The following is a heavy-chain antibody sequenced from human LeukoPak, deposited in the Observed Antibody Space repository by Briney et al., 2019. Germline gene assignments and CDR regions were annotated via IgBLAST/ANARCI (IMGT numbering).Heavy chain of an antibody. V-gene: IGHV3-74*01. Sequence: GGSLRLSCAASGFTFSNYWMHWVRQAPGKGLVWVSHINSDESNTNYADSVKGRFTISRDNTKNTLYLQMNSLRAEDTAVYYCARVVAPRNPFDYWGQGTLVTVS. CDR1: GFTFSNYW. CDR2: INSDESNT. J-gene: IGHJ4*02. CDR3: ARVVAPRNPFDY. D-gene: IGHD2-15*01.